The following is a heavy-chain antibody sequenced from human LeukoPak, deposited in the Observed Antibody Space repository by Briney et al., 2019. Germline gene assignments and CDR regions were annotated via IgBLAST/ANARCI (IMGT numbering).Heavy chain of an antibody. CDR1: GGSISSSTYY. CDR2: IHYSGST. D-gene: IGHD3-16*02. CDR3: ARGRYDYVWGSYRLYYYYMDV. Sequence: SETLSLTCTVSGGSISSSTYYWGWIRQPPGKGLEWIGSIHYSGSTYYNPSLKSRITISVDTSKNQFSLKLSSVTAADTAVYYCARGRYDYVWGSYRLYYYYMDVWGKGTTVTISS. V-gene: IGHV4-39*01. J-gene: IGHJ6*03.